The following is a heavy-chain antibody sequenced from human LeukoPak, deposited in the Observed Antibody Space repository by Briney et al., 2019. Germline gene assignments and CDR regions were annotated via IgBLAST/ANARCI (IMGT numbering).Heavy chain of an antibody. V-gene: IGHV1-3*01. Sequence: GASVKVSCKASGYTFTSYAMHWVRQAPGQRLEWMGWVNAGNGNTKYSQKFQGRVTITRDTSASTAYMELSSLRSEDTAVYYCARAPYYYDSSGYYSWGQGTLVTVSS. J-gene: IGHJ4*02. CDR3: ARAPYYYDSSGYYS. CDR1: GYTFTSYA. D-gene: IGHD3-22*01. CDR2: VNAGNGNT.